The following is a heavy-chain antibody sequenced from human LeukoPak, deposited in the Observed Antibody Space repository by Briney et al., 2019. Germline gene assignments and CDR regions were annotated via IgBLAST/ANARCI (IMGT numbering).Heavy chain of an antibody. J-gene: IGHJ4*02. CDR3: ARTLDVDTATTNFDY. CDR1: GGSISSSSYY. Sequence: SETLSLTCTVSGGSISSSSYYWGWIRQPPGKGLEWIGSIYYGGSTYYNPSLKSRVTISVDTSKNQFSLKLSSVTAADTAVYYCARTLDVDTATTNFDYWGQGTLVTVSS. CDR2: IYYGGST. D-gene: IGHD5-18*01. V-gene: IGHV4-39*01.